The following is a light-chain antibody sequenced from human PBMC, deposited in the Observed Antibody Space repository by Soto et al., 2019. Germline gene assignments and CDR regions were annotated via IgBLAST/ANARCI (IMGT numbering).Light chain of an antibody. CDR3: CSYAGSYTFEV. J-gene: IGLJ1*01. CDR1: SSDVGSYNL. V-gene: IGLV2-23*02. CDR2: EVS. Sequence: QSVLTQPASVSGSPGQSITISCTGTSSDVGSYNLVSWYQQHPGKAPKLIISEVSKRPSGVSNRFSGSKSGNTASLTISGLQAEDEPDYYCCSYAGSYTFEVFGTGTKVPVL.